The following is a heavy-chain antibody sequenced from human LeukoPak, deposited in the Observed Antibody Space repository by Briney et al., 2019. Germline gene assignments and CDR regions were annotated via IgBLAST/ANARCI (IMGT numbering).Heavy chain of an antibody. CDR1: GFTFSSYG. CDR3: AKDRSTDIYYFDY. CDR2: ISYDGSNK. V-gene: IGHV3-30*18. J-gene: IGHJ4*02. D-gene: IGHD5/OR15-5a*01. Sequence: PGGSLRLSCAASGFTFSSYGMHWVRQAPGKGLEWVAVISYDGSNKYYADSVKGRLTISRDNSKNTLYLQMNSLRAEDTAVYYCAKDRSTDIYYFDYWGQGTLVTVSS.